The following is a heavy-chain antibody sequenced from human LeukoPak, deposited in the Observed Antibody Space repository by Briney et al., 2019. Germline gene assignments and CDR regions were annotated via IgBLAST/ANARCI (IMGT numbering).Heavy chain of an antibody. Sequence: SETLSLTCIVSGGSISSSSYYWGWIRQPPGKGLEWIGSVYYSGSAYYNPSLKSRVTIFIDTSKNQFSLRLTSVTVADTAVYYCARWTMVDFDYWGQGALVTVSS. V-gene: IGHV4-39*01. J-gene: IGHJ4*02. CDR2: VYYSGSA. CDR3: ARWTMVDFDY. D-gene: IGHD4/OR15-4a*01. CDR1: GGSISSSSYY.